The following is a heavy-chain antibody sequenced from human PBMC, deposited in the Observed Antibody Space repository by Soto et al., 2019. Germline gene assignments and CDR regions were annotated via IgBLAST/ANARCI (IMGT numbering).Heavy chain of an antibody. CDR1: GVSFSSYG. CDR3: AKDVGYCTNGVCYTSYYYYGMDV. D-gene: IGHD2-8*01. V-gene: IGHV3-30*18. CDR2: ISYDGSNK. Sequence: GGSLRLSCAASGVSFSSYGMHWVRPAPGKGLEWVAVISYDGSNKYYADSVKGRFTISGDNSKNTLYLQMNSLRAEDTAVYYCAKDVGYCTNGVCYTSYYYYGMDVWGQGTTVTVSS. J-gene: IGHJ6*02.